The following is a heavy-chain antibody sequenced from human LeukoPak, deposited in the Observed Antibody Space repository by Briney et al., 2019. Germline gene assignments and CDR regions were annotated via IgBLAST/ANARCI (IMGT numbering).Heavy chain of an antibody. CDR2: IFYSGSA. J-gene: IGHJ5*02. D-gene: IGHD3-10*01. V-gene: IGHV4-59*12. Sequence: SETLSLTCTVSGDSISGYYWHWIRQPPGKGLEWIAYIFYSGSANYNPSLKSRVTISVDTSKNQFSLKLSSVTAADTAVYYCAAYGLGSSRRFDPWGQGTLVTVSS. CDR3: AAYGLGSSRRFDP. CDR1: GDSISGYY.